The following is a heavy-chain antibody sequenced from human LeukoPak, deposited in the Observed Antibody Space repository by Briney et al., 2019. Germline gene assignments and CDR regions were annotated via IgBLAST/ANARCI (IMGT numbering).Heavy chain of an antibody. J-gene: IGHJ3*02. CDR1: GGSISSDF. CDR3: ARDRPLGTGDVFDI. D-gene: IGHD1-14*01. V-gene: IGHV4-59*01. Sequence: PLETLSLTCTVSGGSISSDFWSWIRQSPGKGLEWIGYIHYSGSTNYNPSLKSRVTISVDTSKNQFSLRLSSVTAADTAVYYCARDRPLGTGDVFDIWGQGTMVTVSS. CDR2: IHYSGST.